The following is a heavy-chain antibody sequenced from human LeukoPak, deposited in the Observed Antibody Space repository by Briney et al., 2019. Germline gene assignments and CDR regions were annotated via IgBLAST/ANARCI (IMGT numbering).Heavy chain of an antibody. Sequence: SVKVSCKASGGTFSSYAISWVRQAPGQGLEWMGGIIPIFGTANYAQKFQGRVTITADESTSTAYMELSSLRSEDTAVYYCARADMVQGVHPYYYYGMDVWGKGTTVTVSS. CDR1: GGTFSSYA. CDR2: IIPIFGTA. J-gene: IGHJ6*04. D-gene: IGHD3-10*01. CDR3: ARADMVQGVHPYYYYGMDV. V-gene: IGHV1-69*01.